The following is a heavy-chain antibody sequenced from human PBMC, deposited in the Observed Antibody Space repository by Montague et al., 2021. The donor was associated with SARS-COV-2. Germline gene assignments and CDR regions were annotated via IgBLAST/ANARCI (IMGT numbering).Heavy chain of an antibody. D-gene: IGHD3-10*01. J-gene: IGHJ5*02. Sequence: SETLSLICTVSGGSIRSRTYYWGWIRQPPGKGLEWIGSIYYSGSTYYNPSLKSRVTISVDTSKNQFSLKLNSVTAADTAVYFCVRVRGSGWFDPWGQGILVTVSS. CDR3: VRVRGSGWFDP. CDR1: GGSIRSRTYY. V-gene: IGHV4-39*01. CDR2: IYYSGST.